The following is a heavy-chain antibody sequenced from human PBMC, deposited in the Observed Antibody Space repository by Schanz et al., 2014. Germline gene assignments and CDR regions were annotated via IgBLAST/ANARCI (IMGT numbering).Heavy chain of an antibody. J-gene: IGHJ4*02. Sequence: EVQLLESGGGLVEPGGSLRLSCAASGFSFSSYAMGWVRQARGKGLEWVSAMNESNSTIYYADSVRGRFTISRDNAENTLFLQMNSLRAEDTAVYYCARKVVATIGGYYDNWGQGTLVTVSS. CDR3: ARKVVATIGGYYDN. V-gene: IGHV3-23*01. D-gene: IGHD5-12*01. CDR2: MNESNSTI. CDR1: GFSFSSYA.